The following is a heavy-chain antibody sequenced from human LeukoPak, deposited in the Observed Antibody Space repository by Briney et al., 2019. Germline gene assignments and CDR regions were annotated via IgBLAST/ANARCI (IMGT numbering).Heavy chain of an antibody. CDR3: ASKLGGQWFPYDY. J-gene: IGHJ4*02. D-gene: IGHD3-16*01. V-gene: IGHV4-4*02. CDR1: GGSICSSNW. CDR2: IYYSGST. Sequence: SETLSLTCAVSGGSICSSNWWSWVRQPPGKGLEWIGEIYYSGSTNYNPSRKSRDTISVDKSKNQFSLKLSSVTAADTAVYYCASKLGGQWFPYDYWGQGTLVTVSS.